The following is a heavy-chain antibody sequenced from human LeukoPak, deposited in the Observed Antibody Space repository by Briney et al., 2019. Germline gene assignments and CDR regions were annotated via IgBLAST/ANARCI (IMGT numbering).Heavy chain of an antibody. CDR3: AGSPVVTAEPLPDY. D-gene: IGHD2-21*02. CDR1: GGSISSGDYY. J-gene: IGHJ4*02. CDR2: IYYSGST. V-gene: IGHV4-30-4*01. Sequence: SETLSLTCTVSGGSISSGDYYWSWIRQPPGKGLEWIGYIYYSGSTYYNPSLKSRVTISVDTSKNQFSLKLSSVTAADTAVYYCAGSPVVTAEPLPDYWGQGTLVTVSS.